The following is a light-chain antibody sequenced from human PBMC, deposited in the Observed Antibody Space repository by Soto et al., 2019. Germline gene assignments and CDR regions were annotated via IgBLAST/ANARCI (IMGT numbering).Light chain of an antibody. CDR2: GAS. CDR1: QSVSGN. CDR3: QQYDYWQIS. Sequence: EIVMTQSPATLSVSPGERATVSCRASQSVSGNLAWYQQKPGQAPRLLIYGASTRSSGIPARFSGSGSGTEFTLTISSVQSEDFAVYYCQQYDYWQISFGQGTRLEIK. J-gene: IGKJ5*01. V-gene: IGKV3D-15*01.